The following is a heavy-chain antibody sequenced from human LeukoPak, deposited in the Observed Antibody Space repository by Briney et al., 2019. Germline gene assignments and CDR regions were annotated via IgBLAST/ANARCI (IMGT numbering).Heavy chain of an antibody. J-gene: IGHJ4*02. CDR3: AKDGISLMTTVIAWWFDY. CDR2: ISGSASTT. V-gene: IGHV3-23*01. CDR1: GFTFSNYA. Sequence: PGGSLRLSCAASGFTFSNYAMTWVRQAPGKGLEWVSGISGSASTTHYADSVKGRFTISRDNPKNTLYLQMNSLRVEDTAVYYCAKDGISLMTTVIAWWFDYWGQGTLVTVSS. D-gene: IGHD4-17*01.